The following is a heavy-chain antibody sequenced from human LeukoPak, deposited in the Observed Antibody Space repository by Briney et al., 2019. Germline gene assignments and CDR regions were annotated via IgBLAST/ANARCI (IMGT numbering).Heavy chain of an antibody. Sequence: GGSLRLSCAASGFTFSSYAMSWVRQAPGKGLEWVANIKQDGSEKYYVDSVKGRFTISRDNAKNSLYLQMNSLRAEDTAVYYCAREFDGTVGGAFDIWGQGTMVTVSS. CDR3: AREFDGTVGGAFDI. CDR1: GFTFSSYA. D-gene: IGHD1-1*01. CDR2: IKQDGSEK. V-gene: IGHV3-7*01. J-gene: IGHJ3*02.